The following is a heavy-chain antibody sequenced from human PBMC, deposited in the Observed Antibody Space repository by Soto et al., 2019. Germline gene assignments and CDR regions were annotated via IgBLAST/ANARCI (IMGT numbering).Heavy chain of an antibody. D-gene: IGHD3-10*01. CDR3: AKASSVSWGVFDY. CDR1: GFSFGNYA. J-gene: IGHJ4*02. Sequence: EVQLLESGGGLVQPGGSLRLSCAASGFSFGNYAMTWVRQAPGKGLEWVSAISGSSANTFFADSVKGRFTISRDNSKSTMYMQMNSLSVEDTAIYYCAKASSVSWGVFDYWGQGALITVSS. CDR2: ISGSSANT. V-gene: IGHV3-23*01.